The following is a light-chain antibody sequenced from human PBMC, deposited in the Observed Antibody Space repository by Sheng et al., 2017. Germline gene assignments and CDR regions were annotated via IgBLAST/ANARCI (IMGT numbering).Light chain of an antibody. CDR3: QQFNSYPLT. CDR1: LRINTW. Sequence: DIQMTQSPSTLSASVGDRVTITCRASLRINTWLAWYQQKPGKAPKLLIFDASSLDSGVPSRFSGSGSGTDFTLTISSLQPEDFATYYCQQFNSYPLTFGQGTRLEIK. V-gene: IGKV1-5*01. CDR2: DAS. J-gene: IGKJ5*01.